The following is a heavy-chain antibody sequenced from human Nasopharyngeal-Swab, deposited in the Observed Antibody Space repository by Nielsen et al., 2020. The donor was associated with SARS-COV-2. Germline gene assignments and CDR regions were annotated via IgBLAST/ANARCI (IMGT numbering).Heavy chain of an antibody. CDR2: ITADGAAT. J-gene: IGHJ4*02. CDR1: GFTFRSYA. CDR3: AKGTLGFCRGGSCYPLDS. D-gene: IGHD2-15*01. Sequence: ETLSLTCVVSGFTFRSYAMTWVRLAPGKGLELVSVITADGAATAYVDSVKGRFTISRDNSKNTLYLQMNSLRAEDTALYYCAKGTLGFCRGGSCYPLDSWGQGTLVTVSS. V-gene: IGHV3-23*01.